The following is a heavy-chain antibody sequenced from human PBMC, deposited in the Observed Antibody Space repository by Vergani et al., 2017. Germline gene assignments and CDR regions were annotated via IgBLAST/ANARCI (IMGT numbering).Heavy chain of an antibody. CDR1: GFTFSDYY. CDR2: ISSSGSTI. J-gene: IGHJ4*02. D-gene: IGHD4-17*01. Sequence: QVQLVESGGGLVKPGVSLRLSCAASGFTFSDYYMSWIRQAPGKGLEWVSYISSSGSTIYYTDSVKGRFTISRDNAKNSLYLQMNSLRAEDTAVYYCASSGDYGDYVLPGGDYWGQGTLVTVSS. CDR3: ASSGDYGDYVLPGGDY. V-gene: IGHV3-11*01.